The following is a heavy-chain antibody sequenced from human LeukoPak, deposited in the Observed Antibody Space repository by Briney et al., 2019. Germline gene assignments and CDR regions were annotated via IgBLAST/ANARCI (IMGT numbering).Heavy chain of an antibody. J-gene: IGHJ4*02. CDR1: GGSISSYY. CDR2: MDYSGST. V-gene: IGHV4-59*08. Sequence: SETLSLTCTVSGGSISSYYWTWIRQSPGTGLEWIGYMDYSGSTAYNPSLKSRVTISIDKSKKQFSLELSSVTAADTAIYFCARRKRGSGGPFDYWGQGTLVTVSS. CDR3: ARRKRGSGGPFDY. D-gene: IGHD6-19*01.